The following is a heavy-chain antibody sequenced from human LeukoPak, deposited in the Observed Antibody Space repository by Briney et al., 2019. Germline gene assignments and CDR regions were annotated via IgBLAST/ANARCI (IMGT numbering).Heavy chain of an antibody. CDR3: ASSVAGTFWYFDL. D-gene: IGHD6-19*01. V-gene: IGHV5-51*01. Sequence: GESLKISCKGSGYSFTSYWIGWVRQMPGKGLEWMGIIYPGDSDTRYSPSFQGQVPISADKSLSTAYLQWSSLKASDTAMYYCASSVAGTFWYFDLWGRGTLVTVSS. J-gene: IGHJ2*01. CDR2: IYPGDSDT. CDR1: GYSFTSYW.